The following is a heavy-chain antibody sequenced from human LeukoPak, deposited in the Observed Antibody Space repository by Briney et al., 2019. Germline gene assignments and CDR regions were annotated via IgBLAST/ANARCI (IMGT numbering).Heavy chain of an antibody. CDR3: ARDNYGDCLFDY. D-gene: IGHD4-17*01. CDR2: SYYSGST. CDR1: GGSISMNL. Sequence: SETLSLTCTVSGGSISMNLWSWIREPPGEGLGWVGYSYYSGSTNHTLSRKSPVTISVASSKNQFSLKLNSVTAADAAVYFCARDNYGDCLFDYWGQGTLVTVSS. J-gene: IGHJ4*02. V-gene: IGHV4-59*01.